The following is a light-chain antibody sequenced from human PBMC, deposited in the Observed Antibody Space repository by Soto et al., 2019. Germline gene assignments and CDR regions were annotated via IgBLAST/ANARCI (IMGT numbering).Light chain of an antibody. CDR3: QQYYSFPFT. CDR1: QSVLDSSKNENH. Sequence: DIVMTQSPDSLAVSLGERATINCKSSQSVLDSSKNENHLVWYQQKPGQPPKTLIFWASTREYGVPDRFSGSGSGTEFPLTISSLQAEDVAVYYCQQYYSFPFTFGPGTKVDVK. J-gene: IGKJ3*01. CDR2: WAS. V-gene: IGKV4-1*01.